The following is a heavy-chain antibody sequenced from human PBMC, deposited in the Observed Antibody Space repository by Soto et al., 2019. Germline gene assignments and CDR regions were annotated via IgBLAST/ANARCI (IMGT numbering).Heavy chain of an antibody. D-gene: IGHD2-15*01. J-gene: IGHJ3*02. CDR2: IYYSGST. Sequence: QVQLQESGPGLVEPSQTLSLTCTVSGGSISSGGYYWSWIRQHPGKGLEWIGYIYYSGSTYYNPLLKSRVTISVDTSKNQFPLKVSSVTDADTAVYYCARVEGCSGGSCYRRAFDIWGQGTMVTVSS. V-gene: IGHV4-31*03. CDR3: ARVEGCSGGSCYRRAFDI. CDR1: GGSISSGGYY.